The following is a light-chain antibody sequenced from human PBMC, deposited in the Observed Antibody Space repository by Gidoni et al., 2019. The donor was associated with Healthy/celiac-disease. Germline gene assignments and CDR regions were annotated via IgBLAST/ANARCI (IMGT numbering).Light chain of an antibody. J-gene: IGKJ1*01. CDR1: QSVSSY. CDR2: DAS. CDR3: QQRSNWPPTWT. V-gene: IGKV3-11*01. Sequence: EIVLTQSPATLSLSPGERATRSCRSSQSVSSYLAWYQQKPGQAPRLLIYDASKSATGIPARFSGSGSGTDFTLTISILEPEDFAVYYCQQRSNWPPTWTFGQGTKVEIK.